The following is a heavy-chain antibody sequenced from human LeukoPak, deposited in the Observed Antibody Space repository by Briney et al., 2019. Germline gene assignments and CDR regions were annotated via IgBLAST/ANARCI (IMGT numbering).Heavy chain of an antibody. D-gene: IGHD3-22*01. J-gene: IGHJ5*02. V-gene: IGHV1-2*02. CDR3: ARAPTIVGDEGWFDP. CDR1: GYTFTGYY. CDR2: INPNSGGT. Sequence: GASVKVSCKASGYTFTGYYMHWVRQAPGQGLEWMGWINPNSGGTNYAQKFRGRVTMTRDTSISTAYMELSRLRSDDTAVYYCARAPTIVGDEGWFDPWGQGTLVTVSS.